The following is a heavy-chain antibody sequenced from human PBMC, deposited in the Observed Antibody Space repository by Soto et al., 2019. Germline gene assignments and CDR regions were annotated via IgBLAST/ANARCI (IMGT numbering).Heavy chain of an antibody. CDR1: GFTFDDYA. D-gene: IGHD4-17*01. V-gene: IGHV3-9*01. CDR3: AKASYGDYAFDY. Sequence: EVQLVESGGGLVQPGRSLRLSCAASGFTFDDYAMHWVRQAPGKGLEWVSGISWNSGSIGYADSVKGRFTISRDNAKNYLYLQMNSLRAEDTALYYCAKASYGDYAFDYWGQGTLVTVSS. J-gene: IGHJ4*02. CDR2: ISWNSGSI.